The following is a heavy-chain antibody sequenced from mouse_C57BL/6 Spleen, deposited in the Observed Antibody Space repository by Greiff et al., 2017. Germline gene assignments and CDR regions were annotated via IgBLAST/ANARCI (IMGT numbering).Heavy chain of an antibody. CDR1: GYTFTGYW. CDR2: ILPGSGST. J-gene: IGHJ4*01. V-gene: IGHV1-9*01. CDR3: ARKGLLYSNYDYAMDY. Sequence: VQLQQSGAELMKPGASVKLSCKATGYTFTGYWIEWVKQRPGHGLEWIGEILPGSGSTNYNEKFKGKATFTADTSSNTAYMQLSSLTTEDSAIYYCARKGLLYSNYDYAMDYWGQGTSVTVSS. D-gene: IGHD2-5*01.